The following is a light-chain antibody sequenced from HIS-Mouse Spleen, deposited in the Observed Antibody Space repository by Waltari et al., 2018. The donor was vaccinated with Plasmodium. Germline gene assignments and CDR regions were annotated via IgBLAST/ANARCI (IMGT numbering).Light chain of an antibody. CDR3: QQFNSYPLT. CDR2: DAS. J-gene: IGKJ4*01. Sequence: AIQLTQSPSSLSASVGDRVTITCRASQGISSALAWYQQKQGKAPKLLSYDASSLESGVPSRFSGSGSGTDFTLTISSLQPEDFATYYCQQFNSYPLTFGGGTKVEIK. CDR1: QGISSA. V-gene: IGKV1-13*02.